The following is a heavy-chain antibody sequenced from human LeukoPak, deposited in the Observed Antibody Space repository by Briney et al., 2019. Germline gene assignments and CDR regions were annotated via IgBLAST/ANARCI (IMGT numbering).Heavy chain of an antibody. CDR2: IIPIFGTA. CDR1: GYTLTELS. J-gene: IGHJ4*02. Sequence: SGKVSCKVSGYTLTELSMHWVRQAPGQGLEWMGGIIPIFGTANYAQKFQGRVTVTADESTSTAYMELSSLRSEDTAVHYCARTGIAAAPGDYWGQGTLVTVSS. D-gene: IGHD6-13*01. V-gene: IGHV1-69*13. CDR3: ARTGIAAAPGDY.